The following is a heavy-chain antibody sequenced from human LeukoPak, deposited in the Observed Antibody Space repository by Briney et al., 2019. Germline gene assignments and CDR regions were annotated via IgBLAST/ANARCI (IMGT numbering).Heavy chain of an antibody. D-gene: IGHD2-15*01. J-gene: IGHJ3*02. CDR2: IYHSGST. V-gene: IGHV4-38-2*02. Sequence: SETLSPTCTVSGYSISSGYYWGWIRQPPGKGLEWIGSIYHSGSTYHNPSLKSRVTISVDTSKNQFSLKLSSVTAADTAVYYCARTTGVYCSGGSCYGRKAFDIWGQGTMVTVSS. CDR3: ARTTGVYCSGGSCYGRKAFDI. CDR1: GYSISSGYY.